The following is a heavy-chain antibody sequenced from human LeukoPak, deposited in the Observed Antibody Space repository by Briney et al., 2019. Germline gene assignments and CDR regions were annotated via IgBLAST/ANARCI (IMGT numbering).Heavy chain of an antibody. J-gene: IGHJ4*02. Sequence: PSGTLSLTCVVSGGSISSSNWWSWVRQSPGKGLEWIGEMYHSGSTNYNPSLESRVAISVDKSRNQFSLELSSMTAADTAVYYCARAPHSSGYLDYWGQGTLVTVSS. CDR2: MYHSGST. CDR1: GGSISSSNW. V-gene: IGHV4-4*02. CDR3: ARAPHSSGYLDY. D-gene: IGHD3-22*01.